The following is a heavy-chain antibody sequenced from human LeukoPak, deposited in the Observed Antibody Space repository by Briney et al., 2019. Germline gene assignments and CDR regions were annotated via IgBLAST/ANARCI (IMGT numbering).Heavy chain of an antibody. V-gene: IGHV4-39*07. CDR3: ARVTSLTSYYGSGSHYYFDY. Sequence: SETLSLTCTVSGGSISSSSYYWGWIRQPPGKGLEWIGCIYYTGSTYYNPSLKSRVTISVDTSKNQFSLKLSSVTAADTAVYYCARVTSLTSYYGSGSHYYFDYWGQGTLVTVSS. CDR1: GGSISSSSYY. D-gene: IGHD3-10*01. CDR2: IYYTGST. J-gene: IGHJ4*02.